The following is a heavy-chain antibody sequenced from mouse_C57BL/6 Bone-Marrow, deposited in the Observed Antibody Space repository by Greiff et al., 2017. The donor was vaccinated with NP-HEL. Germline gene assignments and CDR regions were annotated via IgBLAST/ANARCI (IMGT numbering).Heavy chain of an antibody. D-gene: IGHD1-1*01. V-gene: IGHV5-6*01. CDR3: ARRGTTVAYYFDY. J-gene: IGHJ2*01. CDR1: GFTFSSYG. Sequence: EVQVVESGGDLVKPGGSLKLSCAASGFTFSSYGMSWVRQTPDKRLEWVATISSGGSYTYYPDSVKGRFTISRDNAKNTLYLQMSSLKSEDTAMYYCARRGTTVAYYFDYWGQGTTLTVSS. CDR2: ISSGGSYT.